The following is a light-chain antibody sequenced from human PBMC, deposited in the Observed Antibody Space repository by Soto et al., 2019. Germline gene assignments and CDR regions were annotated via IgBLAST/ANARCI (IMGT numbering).Light chain of an antibody. Sequence: IVVTHRPRASPGTRVEPAGICCKSSQSLVHSDGNTYLSWLHQRPGQPPRLLIYEISNRFSGVPDRFSGSGSGTNLTLPISSPQAADVAVYYCQQYYPTLITFGQGTRLEIK. CDR3: QQYYPTLIT. CDR2: EIS. J-gene: IGKJ5*01. CDR1: QSLVHSDGNTY. V-gene: IGKV2-24*01.